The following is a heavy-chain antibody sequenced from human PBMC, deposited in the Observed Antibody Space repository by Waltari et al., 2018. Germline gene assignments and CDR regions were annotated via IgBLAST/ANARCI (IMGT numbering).Heavy chain of an antibody. V-gene: IGHV4-38-2*01. Sequence: QVQLRESGPGLVKPSETLSLTCVISGDSLSSNLFWGWFRQSPEKGLEWIGNIYYSGVTDYSPFLKSRVFISIDTPRRQFSLKLTSVTAADTAVYYCARVLTTGTVAFDIWGQGTLVTVSS. CDR2: IYYSGVT. CDR3: ARVLTTGTVAFDI. D-gene: IGHD1-7*01. CDR1: GDSLSSNLF. J-gene: IGHJ3*02.